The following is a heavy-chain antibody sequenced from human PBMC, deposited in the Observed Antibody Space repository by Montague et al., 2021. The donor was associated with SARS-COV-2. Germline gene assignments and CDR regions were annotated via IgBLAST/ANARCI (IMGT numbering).Heavy chain of an antibody. J-gene: IGHJ5*02. CDR1: GGSISSSSYY. CDR2: IHYSGST. V-gene: IGHV4-39*01. CDR3: AAQSSWGCCSSSCCYVWFDP. Sequence: SETLSLTCTVSGGSISSSSYYWGWIRQPPGKGLEWIGCIHYSGSTYYNPSLKSRVTISVDTSKKHFSLKLSSVTAADTAVYFCAAQSSWGCCSSSCCYVWFDPWGQGTLVTVSS. D-gene: IGHD2-2*01.